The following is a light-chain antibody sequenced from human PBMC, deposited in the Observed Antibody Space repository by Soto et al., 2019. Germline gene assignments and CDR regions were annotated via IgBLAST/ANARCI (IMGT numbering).Light chain of an antibody. Sequence: EIVITQSPATLSVSPGERATLSCRASQSVSSNLAWYQQKPGQAPRLLIYGASTRATGIPARFSGSGSGTEFTLTISSLQSEDFAVHYCQQYNNWPLTFGQGTKVDIK. CDR1: QSVSSN. CDR2: GAS. CDR3: QQYNNWPLT. J-gene: IGKJ1*01. V-gene: IGKV3D-15*01.